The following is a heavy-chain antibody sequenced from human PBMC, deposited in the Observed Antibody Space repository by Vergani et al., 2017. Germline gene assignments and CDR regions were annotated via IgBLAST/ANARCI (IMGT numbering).Heavy chain of an antibody. D-gene: IGHD3-10*01. J-gene: IGHJ4*02. V-gene: IGHV4-34*01. CDR3: ARGRYYGSGRYNDY. CDR1: GGSFSGYY. Sequence: QVQLQQWGAGLLKPSETLSLTCAVYGGSFSGYYWSWIRQPPGKGLEWIGEINHSGSTNYNPSLKSRVTISVDTSKNQFSLKRSYVTAADTAVYYCARGRYYGSGRYNDYWGQGTLVTVSS. CDR2: INHSGST.